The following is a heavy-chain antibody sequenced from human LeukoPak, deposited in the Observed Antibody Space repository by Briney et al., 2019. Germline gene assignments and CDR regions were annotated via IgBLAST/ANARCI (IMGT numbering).Heavy chain of an antibody. CDR2: TYYRSKLYN. CDR3: AREDTSWYRDYFDY. CDR1: GDIVSSSSAA. J-gene: IGHJ4*02. V-gene: IGHV6-1*01. D-gene: IGHD2-2*01. Sequence: SQTLSLTCAISGDIVSSSSAAWNWIRQSPSRGLEWLGRTYYRSKLYNDYAVSVKSRININPDTSKNQFSLQLNSVTPEDTAVYYCAREDTSWYRDYFDYWGQGTLVTVSS.